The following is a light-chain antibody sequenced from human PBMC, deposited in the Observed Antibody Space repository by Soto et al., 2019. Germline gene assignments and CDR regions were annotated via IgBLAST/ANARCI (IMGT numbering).Light chain of an antibody. CDR1: SSNIGAGYD. CDR2: GNS. J-gene: IGLJ2*01. V-gene: IGLV1-40*01. CDR3: ETWDSNTVV. Sequence: QSVLTQPPSVSGAPGQRVTISCTGSSSNIGAGYDVHWYQQLPGTAPKLLIYGNSIRPSGVPDRFSGSRSGTSASLAITGLQAEDEGHYYCETWDSNTVVFGGGTKLTVL.